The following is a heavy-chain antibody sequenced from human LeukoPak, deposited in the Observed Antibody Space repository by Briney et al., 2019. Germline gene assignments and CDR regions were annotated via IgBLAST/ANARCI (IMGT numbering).Heavy chain of an antibody. Sequence: GVSLRLSCAASGFTFSSYAMSWVRQAPGKGLEWVSAISGSGGSTYYADSVKGRFTISRDNSKNTLYLQMNSLRAEDTAVYYCAISTGSYSPLDYWGQGTLVTVSS. CDR3: AISTGSYSPLDY. J-gene: IGHJ4*02. CDR2: ISGSGGST. D-gene: IGHD2-2*02. V-gene: IGHV3-23*01. CDR1: GFTFSSYA.